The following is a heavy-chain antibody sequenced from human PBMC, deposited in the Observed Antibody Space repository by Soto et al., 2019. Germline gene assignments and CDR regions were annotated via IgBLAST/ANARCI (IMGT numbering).Heavy chain of an antibody. CDR3: AKGALSGSYFPYGMDV. CDR2: ISWNGGSI. Sequence: EVQLVESGGGLVQPGRSLRLSCAASGFSFDDYAMHWVRQVPGKGLEWVSGISWNGGSIGYADSVKGRFTISRDNAKNSLYLQMNSLRAEDTAFYYCAKGALSGSYFPYGMDVWGQGTTVTVSS. CDR1: GFSFDDYA. D-gene: IGHD1-26*01. V-gene: IGHV3-9*01. J-gene: IGHJ6*02.